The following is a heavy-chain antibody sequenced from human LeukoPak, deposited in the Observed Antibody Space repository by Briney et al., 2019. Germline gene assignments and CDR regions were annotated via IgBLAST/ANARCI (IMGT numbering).Heavy chain of an antibody. CDR3: ARGGSIAVAGNYYYGMDV. V-gene: IGHV1-8*01. D-gene: IGHD6-19*01. Sequence: SGNTGYAQKFQGRVTMTRNTSISTAYMELSSLRSEDTAVYYCARGGSIAVAGNYYYGMDVWGQGTTVTVSS. CDR2: SGNT. J-gene: IGHJ6*02.